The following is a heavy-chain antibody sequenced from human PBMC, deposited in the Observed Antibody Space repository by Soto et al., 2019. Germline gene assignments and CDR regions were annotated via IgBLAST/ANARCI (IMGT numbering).Heavy chain of an antibody. Sequence: QVQLVESGGGLVKPGGSLRLSCAASGFTFSDYYMSWIRQAPGKGLEWVSYISSSSSNTNYEDSVKGRFTISRDNAKNSLYLQMNSLRAEDTAVYYCASNGRFGELQANYWGQGALVTVSS. V-gene: IGHV3-11*05. CDR3: ASNGRFGELQANY. J-gene: IGHJ4*02. D-gene: IGHD3-10*01. CDR1: GFTFSDYY. CDR2: ISSSSSNT.